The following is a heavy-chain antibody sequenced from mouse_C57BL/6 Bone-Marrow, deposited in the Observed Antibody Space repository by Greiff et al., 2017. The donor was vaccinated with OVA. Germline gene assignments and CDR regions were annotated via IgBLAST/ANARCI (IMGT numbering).Heavy chain of an antibody. CDR3: ARDYGSSYEAWFAY. CDR1: GYTFTSYW. Sequence: HVQLQQPGAELVKPGASVKLSCKASGYTFTSYWMHWVKQRPGRGLEWIGRIDPNSGGTKYNEKFKSKATLTVDKPSSTAYMQLSSLTSEDSAVYYCARDYGSSYEAWFAYWGQGTLVTVSA. V-gene: IGHV1-72*01. D-gene: IGHD1-1*01. J-gene: IGHJ3*01. CDR2: IDPNSGGT.